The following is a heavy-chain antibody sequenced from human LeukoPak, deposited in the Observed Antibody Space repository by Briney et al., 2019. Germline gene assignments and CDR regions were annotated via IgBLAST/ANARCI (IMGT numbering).Heavy chain of an antibody. Sequence: PGGSLRLSCAASGFTFSSYSMNWVRQAPGKGLEWVSSISSSSSYIYYADSVKGRFTISRDNAKNSLYLQMNSLRAEDTAVYYCASTILSDMNTYYDFWSGYPGGSFDYWGQGTLVTVSS. V-gene: IGHV3-21*04. CDR3: ASTILSDMNTYYDFWSGYPGGSFDY. D-gene: IGHD3-3*01. CDR2: ISSSSSYI. J-gene: IGHJ4*02. CDR1: GFTFSSYS.